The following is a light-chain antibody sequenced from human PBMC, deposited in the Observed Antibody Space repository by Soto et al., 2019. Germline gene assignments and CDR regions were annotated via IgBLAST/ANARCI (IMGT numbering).Light chain of an antibody. J-gene: IGKJ4*01. CDR2: GAS. Sequence: IVMTQSPATLSVSPVDRASLSCRASQSISSKLACYQQKPGQAPRLLIYGASTRATGIPVRFSGSGSGTEFTLTITSLQSEDFAIYYCQEYNNWRPITFGGGTKVDIK. CDR3: QEYNNWRPIT. V-gene: IGKV3-15*01. CDR1: QSISSK.